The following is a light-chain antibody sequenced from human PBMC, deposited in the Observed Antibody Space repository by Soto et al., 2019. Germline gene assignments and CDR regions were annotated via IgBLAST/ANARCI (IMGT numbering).Light chain of an antibody. CDR1: QTMTTAY. V-gene: IGKV3-20*01. Sequence: EIVLMQSPGTLSLSRGERATLSCRASQTMTTAYLAWYQQKPGQAPRLLLYAASYRATGIPDKFSGSGSGTYFSLTISRLEPEDSAVYYCHQYHGQPQTFGQGTTVDIK. J-gene: IGKJ2*01. CDR2: AAS. CDR3: HQYHGQPQT.